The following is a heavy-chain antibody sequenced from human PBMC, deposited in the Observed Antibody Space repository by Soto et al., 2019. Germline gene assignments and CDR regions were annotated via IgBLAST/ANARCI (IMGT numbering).Heavy chain of an antibody. J-gene: IGHJ6*02. CDR2: ISAYNGNT. CDR3: ARSSIPLGYYGMDV. V-gene: IGHV1-18*01. CDR1: GYTFTSYG. D-gene: IGHD7-27*01. Sequence: ASVKVSCKASGYTFTSYGISWVRQAPGQGLEWMGWISAYNGNTNYAQKLQGRVTMTTDTSTSTAYMELRSLRSDDTAVYYCARSSIPLGYYGMDVWGQGTTVTVSS.